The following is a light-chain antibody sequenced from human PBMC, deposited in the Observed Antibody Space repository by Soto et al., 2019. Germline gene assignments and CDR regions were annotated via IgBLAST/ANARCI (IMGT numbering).Light chain of an antibody. Sequence: QSVLTQPPSVSGAPGQGVTMSCTGSGSNVGAGFDVHWYQHLPGTAPKLLTYANNNRPSGVPDRFSGSKSGTSASLAISGLQAEDESDYYCQSYDSSLNSRVFGGGTKLTVL. V-gene: IGLV1-40*01. CDR1: GSNVGAGFD. J-gene: IGLJ2*01. CDR2: ANN. CDR3: QSYDSSLNSRV.